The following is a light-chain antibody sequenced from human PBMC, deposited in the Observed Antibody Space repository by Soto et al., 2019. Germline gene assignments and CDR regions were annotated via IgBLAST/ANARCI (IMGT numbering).Light chain of an antibody. V-gene: IGKV2D-29*01. CDR2: EVS. CDR3: MQTLQRPWT. CDR1: QSLLHSDGKTY. Sequence: DLVITQTLLSLSVRPGGAVYPSFKSLQSLLHSDGKTYFYWYLQKPGQPPPLLIYEVSNRFSGMPDRFSGSGSGTDFTLKISRVEAEDVGIYYCMQTLQRPWTFGQGTKVDI. J-gene: IGKJ1*01.